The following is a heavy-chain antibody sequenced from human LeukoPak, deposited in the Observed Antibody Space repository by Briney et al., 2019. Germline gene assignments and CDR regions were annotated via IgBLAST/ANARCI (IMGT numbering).Heavy chain of an antibody. CDR2: ISAYNGNT. CDR1: GYTFTSYG. Sequence: ASVKVSCKASGYTFTSYGISWVRRAPGQGLEWMGWISAYNGNTNYAQKLRGRVTMTTDTSTSTAYMELRGLRSDDTAVYYCARDPIITIFGVVTLYGMDVWGQGTTVTVSS. V-gene: IGHV1-18*01. CDR3: ARDPIITIFGVVTLYGMDV. J-gene: IGHJ6*02. D-gene: IGHD3-3*01.